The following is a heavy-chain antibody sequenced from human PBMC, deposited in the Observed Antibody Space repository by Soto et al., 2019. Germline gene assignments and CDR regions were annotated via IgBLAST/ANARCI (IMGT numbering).Heavy chain of an antibody. V-gene: IGHV4-61*01. CDR1: GGSVSSGRFY. CDR3: ARSGSGSGWL. Sequence: SETLSLTCTVSGGSVSSGRFYWSWIRQPPGKGLEWIGYIYYSGSTKYNSSLRSRVTISVDTSKNQFSLKLTSVTAADTAVYYSARSGSGSGWLGGQGTLVTVYS. J-gene: IGHJ4*02. CDR2: IYYSGST. D-gene: IGHD6-19*01.